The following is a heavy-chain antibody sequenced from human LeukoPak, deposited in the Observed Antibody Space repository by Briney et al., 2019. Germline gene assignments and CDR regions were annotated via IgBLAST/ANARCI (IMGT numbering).Heavy chain of an antibody. CDR3: ASLWDDGY. J-gene: IGHJ4*02. CDR1: GFSFSSSW. Sequence: GGSLRLSCAASGFSFSSSWMTWVRQAPGKGLEWVATIEQDGSEKFYVNSVKGRFTISRDNTKDSLYLQMNSLRADDTAVYYCASLWDDGYWGQGTLVTVSS. V-gene: IGHV3-7*02. D-gene: IGHD1-1*01. CDR2: IEQDGSEK.